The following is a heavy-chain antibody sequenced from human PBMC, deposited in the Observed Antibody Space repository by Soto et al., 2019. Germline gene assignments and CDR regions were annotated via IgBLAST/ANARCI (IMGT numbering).Heavy chain of an antibody. CDR1: GYTFTSFP. V-gene: IGHV1-3*01. J-gene: IGHJ4*02. CDR3: ARTDYYGSGSYHFDS. D-gene: IGHD3-10*01. CDR2: INPANGDT. Sequence: QVHLVQSGAEVKKPGASVRVSCQASGYTFTSFPIHWVRQAPGQRLEWMGWINPANGDTGYSQKFQGRVTITRDTSASTASMEVNRLTSDDTAVYFCARTDYYGSGSYHFDSWGQGTMVIVSS.